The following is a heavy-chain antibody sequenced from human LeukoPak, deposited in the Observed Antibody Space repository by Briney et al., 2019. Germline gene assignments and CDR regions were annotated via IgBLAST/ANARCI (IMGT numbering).Heavy chain of an antibody. V-gene: IGHV1-2*02. CDR3: ARDHPTGVTVVY. D-gene: IGHD4-23*01. CDR1: GYTFTGYY. CDR2: INPNSGGT. Sequence: ASVKVSCKVSGYTFTGYYMHWVRQAPGQGLEWMGWINPNSGGTNYAQKFQGRVTMTRDTSISTAYMELSRLRSDDTAVYYCARDHPTGVTVVYWGQGTLVTVSS. J-gene: IGHJ4*02.